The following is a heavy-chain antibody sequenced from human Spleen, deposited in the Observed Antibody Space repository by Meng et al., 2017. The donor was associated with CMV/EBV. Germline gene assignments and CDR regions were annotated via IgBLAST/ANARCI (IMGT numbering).Heavy chain of an antibody. CDR2: ISYDGSNK. D-gene: IGHD5-12*01. Sequence: ASGFPFSSYAVHWVRQAPGKGLEWVSAISYDGSNKYYADSVKGRFTISRDNSKTTLYLQMNSLRTEDTAVYYCTRGDQWLRLYYFDYWGQGTLVTVSS. CDR1: GFPFSSYA. CDR3: TRGDQWLRLYYFDY. V-gene: IGHV3-30-3*01. J-gene: IGHJ4*02.